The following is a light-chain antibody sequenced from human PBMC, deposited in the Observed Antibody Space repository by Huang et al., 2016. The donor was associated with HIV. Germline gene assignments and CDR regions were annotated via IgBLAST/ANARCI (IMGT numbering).Light chain of an antibody. CDR2: GSS. CDR3: HQYNNWLLS. Sequence: EILMTQSPATLSVSPGKRVTLSCRANRSVSTNLAWYQQSPGQAPRLLIYGSSTRAHGIPARFSGSGSGTDFSLTISSLQSEDFAVYYCHQYNNWLLSFGGGTRVDI. CDR1: RSVSTN. V-gene: IGKV3-15*01. J-gene: IGKJ4*01.